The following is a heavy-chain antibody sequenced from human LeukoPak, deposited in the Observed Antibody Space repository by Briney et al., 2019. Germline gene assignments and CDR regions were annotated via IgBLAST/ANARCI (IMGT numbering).Heavy chain of an antibody. CDR3: ARGLRIAVAGNIDY. J-gene: IGHJ4*02. Sequence: PGGSLRLSCAASGFTFRSYWMHWVRQAPGKGLVWVSRINSDGSSTSYADSVKGRFTISRDNAKNTLYLQMNSLRAEDTAVYYCARGLRIAVAGNIDYWGQGTLVTVSS. D-gene: IGHD6-19*01. CDR1: GFTFRSYW. V-gene: IGHV3-74*01. CDR2: INSDGSST.